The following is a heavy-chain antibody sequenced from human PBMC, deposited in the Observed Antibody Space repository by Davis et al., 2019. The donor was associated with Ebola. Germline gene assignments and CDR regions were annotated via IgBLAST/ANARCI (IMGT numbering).Heavy chain of an antibody. CDR1: GASFSGYY. D-gene: IGHD2-2*02. CDR2: INHSGST. Sequence: SETLSLTCAVYGASFSGYYWSWIRQPPGKGLEWIGEINHSGSTNYNPSLKSRVTISVDTSKNQFSLKLSSVTAADTAVYYCARGWRYQLLYRVYSGYDLGRYFDYWGQGTLVTVSS. J-gene: IGHJ4*02. CDR3: ARGWRYQLLYRVYSGYDLGRYFDY. V-gene: IGHV4-34*01.